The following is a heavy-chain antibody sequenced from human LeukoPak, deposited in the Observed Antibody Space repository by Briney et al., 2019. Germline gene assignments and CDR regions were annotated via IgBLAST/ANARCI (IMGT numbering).Heavy chain of an antibody. V-gene: IGHV3-73*01. D-gene: IGHD6-13*01. CDR2: IRSKANSYAT. J-gene: IGHJ4*02. Sequence: GGSLRLSCAASGFTFSGSAMHWVRQASGKGLEWVGRIRSKANSYATAYAAPVKGRFTISRDDSKNTAYLQMNSLKTEDTAVYYYTSPGIAAAGGQGTLVTVSS. CDR3: TSPGIAAA. CDR1: GFTFSGSA.